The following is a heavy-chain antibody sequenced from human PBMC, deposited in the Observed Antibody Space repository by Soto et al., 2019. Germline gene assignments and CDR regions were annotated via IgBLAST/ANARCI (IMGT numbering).Heavy chain of an antibody. V-gene: IGHV2-5*02. CDR1: GFSLNTTAVG. CDR3: AHREGDDYVWGSYKDAFDM. Sequence: QITLKESGPTLVKPTQPLTLTCTFSGFSLNTTAVGVGWIRQPPGKALEWLAFISWAGDKRYSPSLKSTPAITKDTSKNQVVLKMTNMDPVDTATYYCAHREGDDYVWGSYKDAFDMWGRGTMVTVSS. CDR2: ISWAGDK. D-gene: IGHD3-16*01. J-gene: IGHJ3*02.